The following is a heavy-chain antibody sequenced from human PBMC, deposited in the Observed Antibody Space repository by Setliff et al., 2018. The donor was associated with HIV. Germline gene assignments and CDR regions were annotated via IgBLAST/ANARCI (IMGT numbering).Heavy chain of an antibody. V-gene: IGHV1-3*01. Sequence: ASVKVSCKASGYTFTDYAIYWMRQAPGQRLEWLGWINAGNGNTGYSQNFQGRVTISRDTSASTAYMGLSSLRSEDTAVYYCARDSAIVTTIIDHYYGMDVWGQGTTVTSP. CDR1: GYTFTDYA. CDR3: ARDSAIVTTIIDHYYGMDV. CDR2: INAGNGNT. J-gene: IGHJ6*02. D-gene: IGHD5-12*01.